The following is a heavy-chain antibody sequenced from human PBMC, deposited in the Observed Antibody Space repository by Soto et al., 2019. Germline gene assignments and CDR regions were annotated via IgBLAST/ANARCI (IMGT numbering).Heavy chain of an antibody. CDR1: GFTFSSYG. CDR3: AGQPGYCSSTSCYDAFYY. Sequence: QVQLVESGGGVVQPGRSLRLSCAASGFTFSSYGMHWVRQAPGKGLEWVAVIWYDGSNKYYADSVKGRFTISIDNSKNTLYLQMNSLRAEDTAVYYCAGQPGYCSSTSCYDAFYYWGQGTLVTVSS. V-gene: IGHV3-33*01. D-gene: IGHD2-2*01. CDR2: IWYDGSNK. J-gene: IGHJ4*02.